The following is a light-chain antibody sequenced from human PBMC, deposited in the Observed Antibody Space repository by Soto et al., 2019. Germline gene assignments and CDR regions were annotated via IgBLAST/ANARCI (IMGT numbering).Light chain of an antibody. CDR2: EVN. CDR3: SSYAGSNIL. CDR1: SSDVGGYNY. J-gene: IGLJ1*01. Sequence: QSALTQPPSPSGSPGQSVTISCTGTSSDVGGYNYVSWYQQHPGKAPKLMIYEVNKRPSGVPDRFSASKSGNTASLTVSGLQAEDEADYYCSSYAGSNILFGTGTQVTVL. V-gene: IGLV2-8*01.